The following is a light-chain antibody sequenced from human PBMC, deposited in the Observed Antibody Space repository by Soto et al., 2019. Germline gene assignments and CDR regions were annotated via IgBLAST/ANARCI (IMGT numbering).Light chain of an antibody. Sequence: DIQMTQSPSSLSASVGDRVTIACRASQGISSWLAWYQQKPEKAPKSLIYAASSLQSGVPSRFSGSGYGTDFNLTISSLETEDFAVYSCQQYGSSPPTFGGGTKVDIK. CDR2: AAS. V-gene: IGKV1D-16*01. J-gene: IGKJ4*01. CDR1: QGISSW. CDR3: QQYGSSPPT.